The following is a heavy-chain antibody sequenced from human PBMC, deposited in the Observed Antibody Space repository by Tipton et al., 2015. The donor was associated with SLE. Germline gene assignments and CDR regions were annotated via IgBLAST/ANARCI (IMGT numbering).Heavy chain of an antibody. CDR1: GFTFSSYE. CDR2: IYHSESP. J-gene: IGHJ4*02. D-gene: IGHD1-7*01. CDR3: TRVPRYNWNYIAD. V-gene: IGHV4/OR15-8*01. Sequence: LRLSCADSGFTFSSYEMNWVRQAPGKGLEWIGDIYHSESPNYNPSLKSRVTISIDKSKNQFSLKLTSVTAADTAVYHCTRVPRYNWNYIADWGQGTLVSVSS.